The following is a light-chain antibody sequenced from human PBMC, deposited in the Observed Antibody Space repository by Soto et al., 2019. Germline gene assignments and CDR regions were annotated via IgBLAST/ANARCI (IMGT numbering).Light chain of an antibody. CDR3: TSFTTNNIWV. CDR1: SSGIGVYNY. V-gene: IGLV2-14*01. CDR2: DVS. J-gene: IGLJ3*02. Sequence: QSALTQPASVSGSPGQSITITCTGTSSGIGVYNYVSWYQQHPGKAPKLVICDVSNRPSGVSSRFSGSKSGNTASLTISGLRTEDEADYYCTSFTTNNIWVFGGGTKVTVL.